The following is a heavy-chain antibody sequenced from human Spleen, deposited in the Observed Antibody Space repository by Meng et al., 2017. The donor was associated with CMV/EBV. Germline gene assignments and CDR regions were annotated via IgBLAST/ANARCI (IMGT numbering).Heavy chain of an antibody. CDR3: ASKYDFWSGYYSLPVFGMDV. CDR2: AHYSGNT. D-gene: IGHD3-3*01. J-gene: IGHJ6*02. CDR1: GPSISNYY. Sequence: GSLRLSCTVSGPSISNYYWSWIRQPPGKGLEWIGYAHYSGNTNHNPSLKSRVTISVDTSKNQFSLKLSSVTAADTAVYYCASKYDFWSGYYSLPVFGMDVWGQGTTVTVSS. V-gene: IGHV4-59*12.